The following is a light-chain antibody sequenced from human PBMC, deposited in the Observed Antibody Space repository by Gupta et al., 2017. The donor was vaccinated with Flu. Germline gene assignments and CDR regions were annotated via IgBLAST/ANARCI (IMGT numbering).Light chain of an antibody. CDR3: QQHISYPLT. CDR1: QNINNW. V-gene: IGKV1-5*03. J-gene: IGKJ4*01. Sequence: DIQMTQSPSTLSASVGDRVTITCRASQNINNWLAWYQQRPGKAPKLLIYKASNLQSGVPSRFSGSESGTEFTLTISNLQPDDFATYYCQQHISYPLTFGGWTKVEIK. CDR2: KAS.